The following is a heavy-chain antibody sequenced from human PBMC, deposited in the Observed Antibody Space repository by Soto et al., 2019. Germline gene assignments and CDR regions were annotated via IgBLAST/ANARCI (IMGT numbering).Heavy chain of an antibody. Sequence: GGSLRLSCAAAGFTFSSYGMHWVRQARGKGLEWVAVIWYDGSNKYYADSVKGRFTISRDNSKNTLYLQMNSLRAEDTAVYYCARVHVDIVATKGMDVWGQGTTVTVSS. CDR1: GFTFSSYG. CDR2: IWYDGSNK. V-gene: IGHV3-33*01. J-gene: IGHJ6*02. D-gene: IGHD5-12*01. CDR3: ARVHVDIVATKGMDV.